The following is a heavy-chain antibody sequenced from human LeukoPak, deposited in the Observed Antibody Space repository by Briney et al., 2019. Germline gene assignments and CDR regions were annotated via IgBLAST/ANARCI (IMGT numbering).Heavy chain of an antibody. CDR2: IYYSGST. Sequence: SETLSLTCTVSGGSISSSSYYWGWIRQPPGKGLEWIGSIYYSGSTYYNPSLKSRVTISVDTSKNQFSLKLSSVTAADTAVYYCATRCWYLLPGVYWGQGTLVTVSS. CDR1: GGSISSSSYY. V-gene: IGHV4-39*01. J-gene: IGHJ4*02. D-gene: IGHD6-13*01. CDR3: ATRCWYLLPGVY.